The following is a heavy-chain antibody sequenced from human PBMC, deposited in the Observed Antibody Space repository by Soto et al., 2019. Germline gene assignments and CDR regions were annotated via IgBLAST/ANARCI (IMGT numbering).Heavy chain of an antibody. CDR2: IKSKTDGGTT. CDR3: TTESNYDFWSGYFVNYYYGMDV. D-gene: IGHD3-3*01. Sequence: GGSLRLSCAASGFTFSNAWMNWVRQAPGKGLEWVGRIKSKTDGGTTDYAAPVKGRFTISRDDSKNTLYLQMNSLKTEDTAVYYCTTESNYDFWSGYFVNYYYGMDVWGQGTTVTVSS. CDR1: GFTFSNAW. V-gene: IGHV3-15*07. J-gene: IGHJ6*02.